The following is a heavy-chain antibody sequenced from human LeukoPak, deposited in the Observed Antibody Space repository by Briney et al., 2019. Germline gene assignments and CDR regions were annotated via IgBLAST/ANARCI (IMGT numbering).Heavy chain of an antibody. CDR1: GGSINNYY. V-gene: IGHV4-59*08. CDR2: IYYSGST. J-gene: IGHJ4*02. Sequence: PSQTLSLTCTVSGGSINNYYWSWIRQPPGKGLEWIGYIYYSGSTNYNPSLKSRVTISIDTSKNQFSLRLTSVIAADTAVYYCARTYGSGNPDYWGQGTLVTVSS. D-gene: IGHD3-10*01. CDR3: ARTYGSGNPDY.